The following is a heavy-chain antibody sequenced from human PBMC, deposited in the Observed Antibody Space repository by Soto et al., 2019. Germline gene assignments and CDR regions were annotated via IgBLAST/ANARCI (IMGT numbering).Heavy chain of an antibody. CDR2: IIPIFGTA. Sequence: ASVKVSCKASGGTFSSYAISWVRQAPGQGLEWMGGIIPIFGTANYAQKFQGRVTITADESTSTAYMELSSLRSEDTAVYYCARDGPEMATISHFYYYYYGMDVWGQGTTVTVSS. CDR3: ARDGPEMATISHFYYYYYGMDV. CDR1: GGTFSSYA. D-gene: IGHD5-12*01. J-gene: IGHJ6*02. V-gene: IGHV1-69*13.